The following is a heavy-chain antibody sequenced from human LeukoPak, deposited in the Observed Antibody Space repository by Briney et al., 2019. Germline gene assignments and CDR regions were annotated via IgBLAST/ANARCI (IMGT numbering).Heavy chain of an antibody. D-gene: IGHD3-22*01. J-gene: IGHJ5*02. CDR3: AKDPNYYDSSGYYEPNWFDP. CDR2: ISYDGSNK. Sequence: GGSLRLFCAASGFTFSSYAMHWVRQAPGKGLEWVAVISYDGSNKYYADSVKGRFTISRDNSKNTLYLQMNSLRAEDTAVYYCAKDPNYYDSSGYYEPNWFDPWGQGTLVTVSS. CDR1: GFTFSSYA. V-gene: IGHV3-30*04.